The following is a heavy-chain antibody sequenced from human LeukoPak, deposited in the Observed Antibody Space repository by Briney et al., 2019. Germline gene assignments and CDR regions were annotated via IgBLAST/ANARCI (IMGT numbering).Heavy chain of an antibody. CDR2: ISSSGSTI. CDR3: VRGLGYSGSYQTFDY. V-gene: IGHV3-48*03. D-gene: IGHD1-26*01. Sequence: GGSLRLSCAASGFTFSSYEMNWVRQAPGKGLEWVSYISSSGSTIYYADSVKGRFTISRDNAKNSLYLQMNSLRAEDTAVYYCVRGLGYSGSYQTFDYWGQGTLVTVSS. J-gene: IGHJ4*02. CDR1: GFTFSSYE.